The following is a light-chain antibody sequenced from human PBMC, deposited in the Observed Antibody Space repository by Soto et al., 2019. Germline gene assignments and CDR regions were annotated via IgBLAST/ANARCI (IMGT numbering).Light chain of an antibody. J-gene: IGKJ4*01. CDR3: QQRSNWPLS. Sequence: EIVLTQSPATLSLSPGERATLSCRASQSVSSLLAWYQQKSGQPPRLLISDASNRATGVPARFSGSGSGTDFTLIISSLEPEDFAVYYCQQRSNWPLSFGGGTKMEI. CDR2: DAS. V-gene: IGKV3-11*01. CDR1: QSVSSL.